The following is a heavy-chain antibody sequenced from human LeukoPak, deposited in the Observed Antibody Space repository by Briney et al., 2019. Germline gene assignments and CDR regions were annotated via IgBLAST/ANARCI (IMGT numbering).Heavy chain of an antibody. J-gene: IGHJ6*02. CDR2: MNPNSGNT. Sequence: GASVKVSCKASGYTFTGYYMHWVRQAPGQGLEWMGWMNPNSGNTGYAQKFQGRVTMTRNTSISTAYMELSSLRSEDTAVYYCARGEYYDFWSGYFPPVGYYYGMDVWGQGTTVTVSS. CDR1: GYTFTGYY. D-gene: IGHD3-3*01. CDR3: ARGEYYDFWSGYFPPVGYYYGMDV. V-gene: IGHV1-8*02.